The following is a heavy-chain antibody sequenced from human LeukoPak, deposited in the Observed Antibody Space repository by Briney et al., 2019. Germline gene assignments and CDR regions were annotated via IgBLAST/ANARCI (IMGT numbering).Heavy chain of an antibody. CDR2: IYYSGTT. D-gene: IGHD3-10*01. CDR3: AGLHVYRGVIPVTGFDP. CDR1: GGSISSYY. J-gene: IGHJ5*02. V-gene: IGHV4-59*08. Sequence: SETLSLTCTVSGGSISSYYWSWIRQPPGKGLEWIGYIYYSGTTNYNPSLKSRVTISVDTSKNQFSLKLSSVTAADTAVYYCAGLHVYRGVIPVTGFDPWGQGTPVTVSS.